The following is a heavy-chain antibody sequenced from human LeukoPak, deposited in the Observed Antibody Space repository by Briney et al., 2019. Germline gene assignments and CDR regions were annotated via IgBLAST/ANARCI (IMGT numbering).Heavy chain of an antibody. Sequence: GRSLRLSCAASGFTFSSYGMHWVRQAPGKGLEWVAVISYDGSNKYYADSVKGRFTISRDNSENTLYLQMNSLRAEDTAVYYCARDIEGGGAFDIWGQGTMVTVSS. V-gene: IGHV3-30*03. CDR2: ISYDGSNK. CDR1: GFTFSSYG. J-gene: IGHJ3*02. CDR3: ARDIEGGGAFDI. D-gene: IGHD1-26*01.